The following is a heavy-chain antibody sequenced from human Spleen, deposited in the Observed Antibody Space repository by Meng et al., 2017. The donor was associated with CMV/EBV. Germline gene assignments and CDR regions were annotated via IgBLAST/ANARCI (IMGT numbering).Heavy chain of an antibody. CDR3: ARSFWSGFRYFDY. V-gene: IGHV4-39*07. CDR2: INHSGST. D-gene: IGHD3-3*01. Sequence: SETLSLTCTVSGGSISSSSYYWGWIRQPPGKGLEWIGEINHSGSTNYNPSLKSRVTISVDTSKNQFSLKLSSVTAADTAVYYCARSFWSGFRYFDYWGQGTLVTVSS. J-gene: IGHJ4*02. CDR1: GGSISSSSYY.